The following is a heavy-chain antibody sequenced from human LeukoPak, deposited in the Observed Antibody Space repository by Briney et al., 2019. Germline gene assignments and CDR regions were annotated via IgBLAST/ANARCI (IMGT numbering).Heavy chain of an antibody. D-gene: IGHD3-10*01. V-gene: IGHV4-39*07. CDR1: GGSVSSSSYY. J-gene: IGHJ4*02. CDR2: IYFSGRT. Sequence: SETLSLTCNVSGGSVSSSSYYWGWIRQPPGKGLEWIGSIYFSGRTYYNMSLKSRVTISIDTSKNQFSLKVNSVTAADTAVYYCARDNPYGSGTDYWGQGTLVTVSS. CDR3: ARDNPYGSGTDY.